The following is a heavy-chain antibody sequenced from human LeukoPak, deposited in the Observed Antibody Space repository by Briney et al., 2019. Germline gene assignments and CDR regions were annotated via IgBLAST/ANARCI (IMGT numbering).Heavy chain of an antibody. D-gene: IGHD3-3*01. Sequence: PSETLSLTCTVSGGSISSYYWSWIRQPPGKGLEWIGYIYYSGSTNYNPSLKSRVTISVDTSKNQFSLKLSSVTAADTAVYYCARVSMFGTRYSFDYWGQGTLVTVSS. CDR3: ARVSMFGTRYSFDY. CDR2: IYYSGST. CDR1: GGSISSYY. J-gene: IGHJ4*02. V-gene: IGHV4-59*01.